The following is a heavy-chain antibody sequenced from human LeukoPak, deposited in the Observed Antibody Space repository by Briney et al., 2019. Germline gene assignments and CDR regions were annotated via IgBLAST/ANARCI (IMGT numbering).Heavy chain of an antibody. V-gene: IGHV3-30-3*01. J-gene: IGHJ3*02. CDR1: GFTFSTYF. D-gene: IGHD2-21*01. Sequence: GVSLRLSCAASGFTFSTYFMHWVRQAPGKGLEWVADISSAGSHTFYVESVKGRFTISRDNSKNTLYLQMNSLRAEDTAVYFCARERQDTILHSGAFDIWGQGTMVTVSS. CDR2: ISSAGSHT. CDR3: ARERQDTILHSGAFDI.